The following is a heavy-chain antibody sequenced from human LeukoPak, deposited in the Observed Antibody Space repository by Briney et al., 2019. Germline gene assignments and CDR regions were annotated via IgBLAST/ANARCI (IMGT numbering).Heavy chain of an antibody. Sequence: SETLSLTCTVSGGSISSSSYYWGWIRHPPGKGLEWIGSIYYSGSTYSNPSLKSRVTISVDTSKNQFSLKLSSVTAADTAVYYCARQPRGAGLDYWGQGTLVTVSS. V-gene: IGHV4-39*01. CDR1: GGSISSSSYY. CDR2: IYYSGST. D-gene: IGHD1-26*01. CDR3: ARQPRGAGLDY. J-gene: IGHJ4*02.